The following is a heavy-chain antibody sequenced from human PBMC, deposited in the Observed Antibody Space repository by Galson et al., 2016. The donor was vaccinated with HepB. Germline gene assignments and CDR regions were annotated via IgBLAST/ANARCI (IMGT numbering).Heavy chain of an antibody. CDR1: GYTFRNHV. D-gene: IGHD6-13*01. J-gene: IGHJ6*02. Sequence: SVKVSCKASGYTFRNHVISWVRQAPGPGLEWMGGIIPMFGTPYYAHNFRGRVTINADESTSTGYMALSSLRSEDTAVYYCARSAPSGLNHHYYYGMDVWGQGTTVTVSS. CDR2: IIPMFGTP. CDR3: ARSAPSGLNHHYYYGMDV. V-gene: IGHV1-69*13.